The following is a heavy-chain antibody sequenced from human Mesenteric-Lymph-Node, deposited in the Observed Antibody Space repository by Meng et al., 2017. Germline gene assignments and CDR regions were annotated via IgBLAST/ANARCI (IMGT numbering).Heavy chain of an antibody. V-gene: IGHV3-11*01. Sequence: GGSLRLSCAASGFTFSDYYMSWIRQAPGKGLEWVSYISSSGSTIYYADSVKGRFTISRDNSKNTLYLQMNGLRAEDTALYYCAKKNSYSSSHTDYWGQGTLVTVSS. D-gene: IGHD6-6*01. J-gene: IGHJ4*02. CDR2: ISSSGSTI. CDR3: AKKNSYSSSHTDY. CDR1: GFTFSDYY.